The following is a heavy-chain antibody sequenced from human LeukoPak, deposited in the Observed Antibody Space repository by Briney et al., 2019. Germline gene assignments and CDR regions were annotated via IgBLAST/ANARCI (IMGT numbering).Heavy chain of an antibody. J-gene: IGHJ6*03. CDR2: IYSDNT. Sequence: GGSLRLSCAASGFTFDDYGMSWVRQAPGKGLEWVSFIYSDNTHYSDSVKGRFTISRDNSKNTLYLQMNSLRAEDTAVYYCAKYGLRYFDWLSPSYMDVWGKGTTVTISS. CDR1: GFTFDDYG. D-gene: IGHD3-9*01. CDR3: AKYGLRYFDWLSPSYMDV. V-gene: IGHV3-23*03.